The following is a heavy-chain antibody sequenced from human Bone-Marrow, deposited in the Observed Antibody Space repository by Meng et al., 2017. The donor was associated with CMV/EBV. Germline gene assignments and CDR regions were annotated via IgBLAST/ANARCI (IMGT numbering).Heavy chain of an antibody. CDR1: GGSISSYY. CDR2: IYYSGST. D-gene: IGHD3-16*02. Sequence: SETLSLTCTVSGGSISSYYWSWIRQPPGKGLEWIGCIYYSGSTNYNPALKSRVTISVDTSKNQFSLKLSPVTAADTTVYYCATIPLYDYVWGSYRIAGENFDYWGQGTLVTVSS. V-gene: IGHV4-59*12. CDR3: ATIPLYDYVWGSYRIAGENFDY. J-gene: IGHJ4*02.